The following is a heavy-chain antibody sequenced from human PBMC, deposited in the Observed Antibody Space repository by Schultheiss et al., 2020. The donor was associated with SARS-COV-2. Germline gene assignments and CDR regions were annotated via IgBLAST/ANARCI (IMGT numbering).Heavy chain of an antibody. Sequence: SVKVSCKASGGTFSSYAISWVRQAPGQGLEWMGGIIPIFGTANYAQKFQGRVTITADESTSTAYMELCSLRSEDTAVYYCARDLWGRNYDFWSGYSSTYGMDVWGQGTTVTVSS. V-gene: IGHV1-69*13. CDR2: IIPIFGTA. CDR1: GGTFSSYA. J-gene: IGHJ6*02. D-gene: IGHD3-3*01. CDR3: ARDLWGRNYDFWSGYSSTYGMDV.